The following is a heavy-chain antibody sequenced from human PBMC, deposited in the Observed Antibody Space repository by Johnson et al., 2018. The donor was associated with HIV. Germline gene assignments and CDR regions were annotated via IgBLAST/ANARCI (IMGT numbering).Heavy chain of an antibody. CDR1: GFTFSSYA. CDR2: IHSGGSV. Sequence: QVQLVESGGGVVQPGRSLRLSCAASGFTFSSYAMHWVRQAPGKGLEWVAVIHSGGSVLYAESVRGRFAISRDNSKNTLYLQMNSLRAEDTAVYYCARSPETGDRLWRAFDIWGHGTMVTVSS. J-gene: IGHJ3*02. V-gene: IGHV3-30*09. CDR3: ARSPETGDRLWRAFDI. D-gene: IGHD4-17*01.